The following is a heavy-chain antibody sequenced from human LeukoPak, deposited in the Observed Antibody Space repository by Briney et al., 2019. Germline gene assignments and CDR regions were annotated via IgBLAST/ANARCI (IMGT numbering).Heavy chain of an antibody. V-gene: IGHV1-69*05. CDR2: IIPIFGTA. CDR1: GGTFSSYA. D-gene: IGHD2-15*01. CDR3: AREASRIVVVVAGRRAFDI. J-gene: IGHJ3*02. Sequence: GASVKVSCKASGGTFSSYAISWVRQAPGQGLEWMGGIIPIFGTANYAQKFQGRVTITTDESTSTAYMELSSLRSEDTAVYYCAREASRIVVVVAGRRAFDIWGQGTMVTVSS.